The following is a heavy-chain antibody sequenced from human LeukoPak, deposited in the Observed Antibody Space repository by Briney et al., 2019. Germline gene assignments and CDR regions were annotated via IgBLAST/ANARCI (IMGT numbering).Heavy chain of an antibody. V-gene: IGHV5-51*01. CDR1: GSRFTSYW. Sequence: GASLKISCKGSGSRFTSYWIGWVRQMPGKGLEWMGIIYPGDSDTRYSPSFQGQVTISADKSISTAYLQWSSLKASDTAMYYCARIGYCSSTSCSPGRFDYWGQGTLVTVSS. J-gene: IGHJ4*02. D-gene: IGHD2-2*03. CDR3: ARIGYCSSTSCSPGRFDY. CDR2: IYPGDSDT.